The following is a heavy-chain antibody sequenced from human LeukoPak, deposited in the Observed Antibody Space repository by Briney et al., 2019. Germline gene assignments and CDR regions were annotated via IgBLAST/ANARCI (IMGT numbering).Heavy chain of an antibody. Sequence: GGSLRLSCAASGFTFSSYAMSWVRQAPGKGLEWVSAISGSGGSTYYADSVKGRVTLSRDNSKNTLYLQMNSLRAEDTAVYYCAKTSGNTAMVVPFDYWGQGTLVTVSS. CDR2: ISGSGGST. CDR1: GFTFSSYA. CDR3: AKTSGNTAMVVPFDY. J-gene: IGHJ4*02. D-gene: IGHD5-18*01. V-gene: IGHV3-23*01.